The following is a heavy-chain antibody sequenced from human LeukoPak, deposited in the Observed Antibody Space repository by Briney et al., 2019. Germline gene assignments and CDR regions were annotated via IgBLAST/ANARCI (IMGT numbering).Heavy chain of an antibody. CDR2: INHSGST. V-gene: IGHV4-34*01. J-gene: IGHJ4*02. CDR3: ARGRRIFGVVTIGRFDY. CDR1: GGSFSGYY. D-gene: IGHD3-3*01. Sequence: RPSETLSLTCAVYGGSFSGYYWSWIRQPPGKGLEWIGEINHSGSTNYNPSLKSRVTISVDTSKNQFSLQLSSVTAADTAVYYCARGRRIFGVVTIGRFDYWGQGTLVTVSS.